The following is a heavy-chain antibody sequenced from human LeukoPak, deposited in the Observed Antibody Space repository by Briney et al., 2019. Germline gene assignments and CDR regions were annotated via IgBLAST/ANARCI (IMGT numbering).Heavy chain of an antibody. Sequence: ASVKVSCEASGYTFNSHGISWVRQAPGQGLEWMGWISGYNGNTNYGRKVQGRVTMTRDMSTSTDYMELSSLRSEDTAIYYCARDNSVGDNAWWFDPWGQGTLVTVSS. V-gene: IGHV1-18*04. CDR2: ISGYNGNT. D-gene: IGHD1-26*01. CDR1: GYTFNSHG. CDR3: ARDNSVGDNAWWFDP. J-gene: IGHJ5*02.